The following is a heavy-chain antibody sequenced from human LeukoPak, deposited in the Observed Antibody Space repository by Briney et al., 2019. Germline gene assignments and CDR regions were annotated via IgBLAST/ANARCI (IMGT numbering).Heavy chain of an antibody. CDR3: ARQSEDCSGGSCYGDWFDP. Sequence: GESLKISCKGSGYSFTSYWIGWVRQMPGKGLEWMGIIYPGDSDTRYSPSFQGQVTISADKSISTAYLQWSSLKASGTAMYYCARQSEDCSGGSCYGDWFDPWGQGTLVTVSS. V-gene: IGHV5-51*01. CDR1: GYSFTSYW. D-gene: IGHD2-15*01. J-gene: IGHJ5*02. CDR2: IYPGDSDT.